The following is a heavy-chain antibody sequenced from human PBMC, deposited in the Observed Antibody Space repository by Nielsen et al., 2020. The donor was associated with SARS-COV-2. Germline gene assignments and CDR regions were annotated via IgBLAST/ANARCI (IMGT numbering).Heavy chain of an antibody. D-gene: IGHD5-12*01. J-gene: IGHJ4*02. CDR2: MNPNSGNT. Sequence: ASVKVSCKASGYTFTSYDINWVRQATGQGLEWMGWMNPNSGNTGYAQKFQGRVTMTRNTSISTAYMELSSLRSEDTAVYYCAREIVATEGPGFDSWGQGTLVTVSS. CDR3: AREIVATEGPGFDS. CDR1: GYTFTSYD. V-gene: IGHV1-8*01.